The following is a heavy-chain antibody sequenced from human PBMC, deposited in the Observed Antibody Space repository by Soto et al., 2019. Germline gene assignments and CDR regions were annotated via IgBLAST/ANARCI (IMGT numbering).Heavy chain of an antibody. J-gene: IGHJ5*02. CDR1: GGSFSGYY. D-gene: IGHD1-26*01. CDR2: INHSGST. V-gene: IGHV4-34*01. CDR3: AKDLRWELQGDWFDP. Sequence: QVQLQQWGAGLLKPSETLSLTCAVYGGSFSGYYWSWIRQPPGKGLEWIGEINHSGSTNYNPSLKSRVTISVDTSKNQFSLKLSSVTAADTAVYYCAKDLRWELQGDWFDPWGQGTLVTVSS.